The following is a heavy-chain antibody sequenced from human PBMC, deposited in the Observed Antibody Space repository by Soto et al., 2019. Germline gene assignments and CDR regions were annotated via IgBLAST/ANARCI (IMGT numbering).Heavy chain of an antibody. CDR1: GYYFATYW. D-gene: IGHD3-10*01. V-gene: IGHV5-51*01. CDR2: IYPRDSDT. Sequence: EVQLVQSGAEVKKPGESLKISCKGSGYYFATYWIAWVRQLPGKGLEWMGIIYPRDSDTRYSPSFQGQVTISADKSISASYLQWSSLRASDTAMYFCARRSGSYGPFDFWGQGTLVAVSS. J-gene: IGHJ4*02. CDR3: ARRSGSYGPFDF.